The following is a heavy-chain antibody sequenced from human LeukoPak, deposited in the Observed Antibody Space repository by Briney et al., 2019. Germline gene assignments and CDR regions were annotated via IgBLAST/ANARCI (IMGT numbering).Heavy chain of an antibody. D-gene: IGHD3-16*01. CDR2: IIPIFGTA. J-gene: IGHJ4*02. V-gene: IGHV1-69*13. CDR3: ARGPYDYVWGSQYYFDY. CDR1: GGTFSSYA. Sequence: ASVKVSCKASGGTFSSYAISWVRQAPGQGLEWMGGIIPIFGTANYAQKFQGRVTITADESTSTAYMELSSLRSEDTAVYYCARGPYDYVWGSQYYFDYWGQGTLVTVSS.